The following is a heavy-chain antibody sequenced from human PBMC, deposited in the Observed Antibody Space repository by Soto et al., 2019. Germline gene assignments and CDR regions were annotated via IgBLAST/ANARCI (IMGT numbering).Heavy chain of an antibody. CDR1: GFTFSDNA. J-gene: IGHJ6*02. Sequence: GGSLRLSCGASGFTFSDNAMTWVRQAPGKGLEWVSSISDGGDSTYYADSVKGRFAVSRDNSKNTLFLHMNSLGAEDTAVHYCAKSLSTAVNYGLDVWGQGTSVTVSS. V-gene: IGHV3-23*01. D-gene: IGHD2-2*01. CDR2: ISDGGDST. CDR3: AKSLSTAVNYGLDV.